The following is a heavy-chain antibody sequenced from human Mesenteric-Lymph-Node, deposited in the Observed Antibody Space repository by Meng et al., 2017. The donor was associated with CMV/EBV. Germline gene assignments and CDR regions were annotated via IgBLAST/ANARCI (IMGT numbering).Heavy chain of an antibody. Sequence: ETLSLTCAASGFTFSTYWMYWVRQAPGKGLVWVSGINTDGSSTSYAESVKGRFTISRDNAKNTLYLQMNSLRAEDTAVYYCAGPLNPHYYYDSSGYYYWGQGTLVTVSS. CDR3: AGPLNPHYYYDSSGYYY. D-gene: IGHD3-22*01. CDR2: INTDGSST. J-gene: IGHJ4*02. V-gene: IGHV3-74*01. CDR1: GFTFSTYW.